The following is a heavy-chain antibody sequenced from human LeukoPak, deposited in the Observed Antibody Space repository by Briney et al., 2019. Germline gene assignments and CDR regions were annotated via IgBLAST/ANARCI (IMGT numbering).Heavy chain of an antibody. Sequence: GGSLRLSCAASGFTFSSYGMHWVRQAPGKGLEWVAVIWYDGSNKYYADSVKGRFTISRDNSKNTLYLQMNSLRAEDTAVYYCARVSLSWHSLGLIDYWGQGTLVTVSS. J-gene: IGHJ4*02. CDR3: ARVSLSWHSLGLIDY. CDR1: GFTFSSYG. V-gene: IGHV3-33*01. D-gene: IGHD3-16*01. CDR2: IWYDGSNK.